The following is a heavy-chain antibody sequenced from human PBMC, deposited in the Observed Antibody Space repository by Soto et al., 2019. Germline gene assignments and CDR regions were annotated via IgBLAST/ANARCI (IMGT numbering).Heavy chain of an antibody. CDR1: GGSFSGYY. V-gene: IGHV4-34*01. Sequence: SETLSLTCAVYGGSFSGYYWTWIRQPPGTGLEWIGEINHSGSTNYNPSLKSRVTISVDTSKNQFSLKLSSVTAADTAVYYCARAFTIFGVVTESYFDYWGQGTLVTVSS. J-gene: IGHJ4*02. CDR2: INHSGST. D-gene: IGHD3-3*01. CDR3: ARAFTIFGVVTESYFDY.